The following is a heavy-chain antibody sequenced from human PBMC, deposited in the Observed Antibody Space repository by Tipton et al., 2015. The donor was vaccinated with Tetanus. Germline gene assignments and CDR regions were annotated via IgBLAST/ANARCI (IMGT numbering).Heavy chain of an antibody. V-gene: IGHV5-51*01. Sequence: VQLVQSGAEVKKPGESLKISCKGSGYSFTSYWIGWVRQMPGKGLEWMGIIYPGDSDTRYSPSFQGQVTISADKSISTAYLQWSSLKASDTAMYYCARHAAQGIIAAARGWFDPWGQGTLVTVSS. CDR3: ARHAAQGIIAAARGWFDP. CDR1: GYSFTSYW. D-gene: IGHD6-13*01. CDR2: IYPGDSDT. J-gene: IGHJ5*02.